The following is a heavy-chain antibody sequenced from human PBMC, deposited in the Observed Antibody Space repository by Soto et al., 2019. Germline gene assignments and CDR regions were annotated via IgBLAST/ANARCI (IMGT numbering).Heavy chain of an antibody. CDR3: ARYVNPYDTAVWFDP. V-gene: IGHV4-59*01. D-gene: IGHD3-9*01. J-gene: IGHJ5*02. CDR2: IYYSGTT. CDR1: GGSTRNYF. Sequence: QVQLQESGPGLVKPSETLSLTCTVSGGSTRNYFWSWIRQPPGKGLEWIGCIYYSGTTNYNSYLKSRVTRSLDTSKNQFSLRLRSVTAADTAVYYCARYVNPYDTAVWFDPWGQGTLVTVSS.